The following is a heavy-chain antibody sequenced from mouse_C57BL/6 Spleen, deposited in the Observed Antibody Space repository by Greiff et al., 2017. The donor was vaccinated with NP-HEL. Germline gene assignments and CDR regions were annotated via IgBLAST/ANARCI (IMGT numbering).Heavy chain of an antibody. CDR1: GFTFSSYA. CDR2: ISDGGSYT. CDR3: ARDDSTVVAPDY. Sequence: EVMLVESGGGLVKPGGSLKLSCAASGFTFSSYAMSWVRQTPEKRLEWVATISDGGSYTYYPDNVTGRFTISRDNAKNNLYLQMSHLKSEDTAMYYCARDDSTVVAPDYWGQGTTLTVSS. D-gene: IGHD1-1*01. J-gene: IGHJ2*01. V-gene: IGHV5-4*01.